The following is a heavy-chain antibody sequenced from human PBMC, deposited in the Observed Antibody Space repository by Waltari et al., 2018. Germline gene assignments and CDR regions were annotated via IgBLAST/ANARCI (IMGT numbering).Heavy chain of an antibody. V-gene: IGHV3-7*01. J-gene: IGHJ5*02. CDR2: IKQDGSEK. CDR1: GFTFSSYW. Sequence: EVQLVESGGGLVQPVGSLRLSCAASGFTFSSYWMSWVRQAPGKGLEWVANIKQDGSEKYYVDSVKGRFTISRDNAKNSLYLQMNSLRAEDTAVYYCARDSAQNWFDPWGQGTLVTVSS. CDR3: ARDSAQNWFDP.